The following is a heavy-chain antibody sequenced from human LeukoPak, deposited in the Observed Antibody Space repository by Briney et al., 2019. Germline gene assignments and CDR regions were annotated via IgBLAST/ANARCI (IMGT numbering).Heavy chain of an antibody. D-gene: IGHD2-15*01. CDR2: IYYSGST. V-gene: IGHV4-39*07. CDR3: ARGRATYAFDI. CDR1: GGSISSSSYY. Sequence: SETLSLTCTVSGGSISSSSYYWGWIRQPPGKGLEWIGSIYYSGSTYYNPSLKSRVTISVDTSKNQFSLKLSSVTAADTAVYYCARGRATYAFDIWGQGTMVTVCS. J-gene: IGHJ3*02.